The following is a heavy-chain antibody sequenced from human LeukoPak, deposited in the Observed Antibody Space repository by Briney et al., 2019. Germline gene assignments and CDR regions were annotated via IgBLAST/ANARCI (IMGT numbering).Heavy chain of an antibody. J-gene: IGHJ4*02. CDR3: ARTGSGYGGFDY. CDR2: IYTSGST. D-gene: IGHD5-12*01. V-gene: IGHV4-59*10. CDR1: GGSFSGYY. Sequence: PSETLSLTCAVYGGSFSGYYWSWIRQPAGKGLEWIGRIYTSGSTNYNPSLKSRVTISVDTSKNQFSLKLSSVTAADTAVYYCARTGSGYGGFDYWGQGTLVTVSS.